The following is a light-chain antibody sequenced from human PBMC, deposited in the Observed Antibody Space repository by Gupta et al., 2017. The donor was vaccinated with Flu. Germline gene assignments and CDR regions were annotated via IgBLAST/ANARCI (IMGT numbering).Light chain of an antibody. Sequence: PDTLSVSPGGRATLSCRASQSVSSNLAWYQQKPGQAPRLLIYGASTRATGIPVRFSGSGSGTEFTLTISSLQSEDFAVYYCQQYNNWPLTFGGGTKVEIK. V-gene: IGKV3-15*01. CDR3: QQYNNWPLT. J-gene: IGKJ4*01. CDR1: QSVSSN. CDR2: GAS.